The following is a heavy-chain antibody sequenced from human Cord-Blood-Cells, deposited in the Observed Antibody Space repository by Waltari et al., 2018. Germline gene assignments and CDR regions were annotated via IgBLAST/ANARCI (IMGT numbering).Heavy chain of an antibody. V-gene: IGHV4-59*01. J-gene: IGHJ3*02. D-gene: IGHD2-2*01. CDR3: ARDRGIGVYCSSTSCYDAFDI. CDR2: IYYSGST. CDR1: GGSISSYY. Sequence: QVQLQESGPGLVKPSETLSLTCTVSGGSISSYYWSWIRQPPGKGLEWIGYIYYSGSTNYHPSLKSRVTISVDPSKNQFSLKLSSVTAADTAVYYCARDRGIGVYCSSTSCYDAFDIWGQGTMVTVSS.